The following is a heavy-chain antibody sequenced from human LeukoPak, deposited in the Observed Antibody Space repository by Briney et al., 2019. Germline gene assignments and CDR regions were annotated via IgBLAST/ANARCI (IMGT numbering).Heavy chain of an antibody. CDR1: GFTFSSYW. CDR2: IYHSGST. J-gene: IGHJ4*02. CDR3: ARQMSSIQLWLRNPRTYYFDY. Sequence: PGGSLRLSCVASGFTFSSYWMSWVRQAPGKGLEWIGSIYHSGSTYYNPSLKSRVTISVDTSKNHFSLKLSSVTAADTAVYYCARQMSSIQLWLRNPRTYYFDYWGQGTLVTVFS. V-gene: IGHV4-38-2*01. D-gene: IGHD5-18*01.